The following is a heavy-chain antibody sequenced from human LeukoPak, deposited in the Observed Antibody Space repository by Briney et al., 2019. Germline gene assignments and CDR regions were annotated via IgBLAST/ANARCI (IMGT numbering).Heavy chain of an antibody. V-gene: IGHV1-2*06. Sequence: ASVKVSCKASGYTLTAYYMHWVRQAPGQGLEWMGRMNPHTGTTSYEKKFQGRVTMTRDTSINTAYMELRNLRSDDTAVYYCARPTGDYDAESGPNYHFDYWGQGTLVSVSS. J-gene: IGHJ4*02. D-gene: IGHD3-3*01. CDR1: GYTLTAYY. CDR2: MNPHTGTT. CDR3: ARPTGDYDAESGPNYHFDY.